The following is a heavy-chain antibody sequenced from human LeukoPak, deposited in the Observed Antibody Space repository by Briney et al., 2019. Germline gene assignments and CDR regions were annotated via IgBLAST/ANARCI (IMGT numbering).Heavy chain of an antibody. CDR1: GYTFTGYY. V-gene: IGHV1-2*02. Sequence: ASVKVSCKASGYTFTGYYMHWVRQAPGQGLEWMGWINPNSGGTNYAQKFQGRVTMTRDTSIGTAYMELSRLRSDDTAVYYCARGGSLWFGELLSKFYWGQGTLVTVSS. CDR3: ARGGSLWFGELLSKFY. D-gene: IGHD3-10*01. J-gene: IGHJ4*02. CDR2: INPNSGGT.